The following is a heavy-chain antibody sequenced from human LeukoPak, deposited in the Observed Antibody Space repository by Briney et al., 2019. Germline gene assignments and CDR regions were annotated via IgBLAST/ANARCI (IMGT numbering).Heavy chain of an antibody. D-gene: IGHD5-24*01. V-gene: IGHV3-23*01. Sequence: GGSLRLSCAVSGVIFNNYAMSWVRQAPGRGLEWVSVISASGGSTYYADSVKGRFTISRDNSNNRLYLEMNSLRAEDTAVYYCVSPSIEIPWGQGTLVTVSS. CDR1: GVIFNNYA. CDR3: VSPSIEIP. J-gene: IGHJ5*02. CDR2: ISASGGST.